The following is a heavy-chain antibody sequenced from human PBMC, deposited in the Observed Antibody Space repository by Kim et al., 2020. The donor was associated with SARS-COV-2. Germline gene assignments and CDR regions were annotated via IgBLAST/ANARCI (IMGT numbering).Heavy chain of an antibody. D-gene: IGHD3-9*01. CDR3: ARVERAYYDILTGYSPFDY. Sequence: GRFTISRDNSKNTLYLQMNSLRAEDTAVYYCARVERAYYDILTGYSPFDYWGQGTLVTVSS. J-gene: IGHJ4*02. V-gene: IGHV3-30*01.